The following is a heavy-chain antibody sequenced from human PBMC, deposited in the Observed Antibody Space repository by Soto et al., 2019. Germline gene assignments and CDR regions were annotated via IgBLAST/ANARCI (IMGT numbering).Heavy chain of an antibody. D-gene: IGHD2-2*01. CDR3: ARAPPPPTYCSSTSCYAHSGYYYYYYMDV. V-gene: IGHV3-7*01. CDR2: IKQDGSEK. Sequence: GGSLRLSCAASGFTFSSYWMSWVRQAPGKGLEWVANIKQDGSEKYYVDSVKGRFTISRDNAKNVLYLQMNSLKAEDTAVYYCARAPPPPTYCSSTSCYAHSGYYYYYYMDVWGKGTTVTVSS. CDR1: GFTFSSYW. J-gene: IGHJ6*03.